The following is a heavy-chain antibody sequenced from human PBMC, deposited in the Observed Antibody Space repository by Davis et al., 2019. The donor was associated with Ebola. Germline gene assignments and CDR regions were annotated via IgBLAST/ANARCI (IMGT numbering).Heavy chain of an antibody. V-gene: IGHV4-59*12. D-gene: IGHD1-26*01. CDR1: GGSISSYY. CDR2: IYYGGST. Sequence: SETLSLTCIVSGGSISSYYWSWIRQPPGKGLEWIAYIYYGGSTNSNPSLKSRVTMSVDTSKNQFSLRLRSVTAADTAVYYCARDDLSGLIDSWGQGTLVTVSS. CDR3: ARDDLSGLIDS. J-gene: IGHJ4*02.